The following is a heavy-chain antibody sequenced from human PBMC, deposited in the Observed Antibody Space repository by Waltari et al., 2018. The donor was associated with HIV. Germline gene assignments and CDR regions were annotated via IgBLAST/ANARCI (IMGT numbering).Heavy chain of an antibody. CDR3: ARGGYGGSYGGGFDP. CDR1: GFTFSSYD. V-gene: IGHV3-13*01. Sequence: EVQLVESGGGLVQPGGSLRLSCAASGFTFSSYDMHWVRQATGKGLEWVSAIGTAGDTYYPGSVKGRFTISRENAKNSLYLQMNSLRAGDTAVYYCARGGYGGSYGGGFDPWGQGTLVTVSS. J-gene: IGHJ5*02. CDR2: IGTAGDT. D-gene: IGHD1-26*01.